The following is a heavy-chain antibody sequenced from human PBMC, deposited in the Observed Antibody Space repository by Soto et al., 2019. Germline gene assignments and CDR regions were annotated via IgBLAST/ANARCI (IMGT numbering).Heavy chain of an antibody. CDR2: IYYSGST. Sequence: SETLSLTCTVSGGSVSSGSYYWSWIRQPPGKVLEWIVYIYYSGSTNYNPSLKSRVTISLDTSNNQFSLKLSSVTSSDTAVYYXARLLPYDRSGYVRFDYWGQGTLVTVSS. CDR3: ARLLPYDRSGYVRFDY. D-gene: IGHD3-22*01. CDR1: GGSVSSGSYY. V-gene: IGHV4-61*01. J-gene: IGHJ4*02.